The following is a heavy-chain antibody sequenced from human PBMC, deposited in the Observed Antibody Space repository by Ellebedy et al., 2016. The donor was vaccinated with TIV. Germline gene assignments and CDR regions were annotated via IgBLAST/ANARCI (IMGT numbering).Heavy chain of an antibody. J-gene: IGHJ6*03. CDR1: GDTFSNHY. CDR2: IKLDDGST. CDR3: VRAGQPAFDYYMDV. D-gene: IGHD3-10*01. V-gene: IGHV1-46*03. Sequence: ASVKVSCXASGDTFSNHYMNWVRQAPGQGLEWVGIIKLDDGSTSYAQKFQARVTVTRDTSTTTVYMEVRSLRSDDTAVYYCVRAGQPAFDYYMDVWGKGTTVTVSS.